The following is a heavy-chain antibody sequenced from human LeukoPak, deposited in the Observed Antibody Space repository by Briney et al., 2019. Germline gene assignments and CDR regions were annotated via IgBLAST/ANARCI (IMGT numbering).Heavy chain of an antibody. CDR3: AKGPNYGDSIYFDY. V-gene: IGHV3-48*03. J-gene: IGHJ4*02. Sequence: PGGSLRLSCAASGFTFSSYEMNWVRQAPGKGLEWVSYISSSGSTIYYADSVKGRFTISRDNAKNSLYLQMNSLRAEDTAVYYCAKGPNYGDSIYFDYWGQGTLVTVSS. CDR1: GFTFSSYE. D-gene: IGHD4-17*01. CDR2: ISSSGSTI.